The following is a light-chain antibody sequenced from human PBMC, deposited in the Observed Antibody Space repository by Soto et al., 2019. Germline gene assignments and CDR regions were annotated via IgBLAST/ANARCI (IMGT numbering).Light chain of an antibody. CDR2: GAS. CDR1: QSVSSN. CDR3: QQYDKWPRT. J-gene: IGKJ1*01. V-gene: IGKV3-15*01. Sequence: EIVMTQSPATLSVSPGERATLSCRASQSVSSNLAWYQQKPGQAPRLLIHGASTRATGFPARFSGSGSGTEYTLTISSLQSEDFAVYYCQQYDKWPRTFGQGTKVDI.